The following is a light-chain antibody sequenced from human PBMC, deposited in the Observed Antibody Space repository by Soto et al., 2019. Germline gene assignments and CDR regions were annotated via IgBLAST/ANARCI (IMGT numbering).Light chain of an antibody. CDR1: SSNIGSNT. V-gene: IGLV1-44*01. J-gene: IGLJ1*01. CDR2: SNN. Sequence: QSVLTQPPSASGTPGQRVTISCSGSSSNIGSNTVNWYQQLPGTAPKLLIYSNNQRPSGVPDRFSGSKSGTSASLAISGLQSDDEADYYCEAWDDSPQGYVFGTGTKVTVL. CDR3: EAWDDSPQGYV.